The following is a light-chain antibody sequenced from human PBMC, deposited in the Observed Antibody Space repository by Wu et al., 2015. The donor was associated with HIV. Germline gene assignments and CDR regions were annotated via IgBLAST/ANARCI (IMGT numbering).Light chain of an antibody. J-gene: IGKJ2*01. CDR3: QQGNSFPRT. V-gene: IGKV3-20*01. CDR2: GVS. Sequence: EIVLTQSPDTLSLSPGERATLSCRASQSVSSGYLAWYQQIPGHTPRLLVYGVSIRPTGIPDRFSGSGSGTLFSLTIDSLQPEDFAIYFCQQGNSFPRTFGQGTKVDIK. CDR1: QSVSSGY.